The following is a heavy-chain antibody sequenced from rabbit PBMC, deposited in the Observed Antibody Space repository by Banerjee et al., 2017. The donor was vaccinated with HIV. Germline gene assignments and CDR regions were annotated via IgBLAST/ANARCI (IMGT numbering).Heavy chain of an antibody. V-gene: IGHV1S45*01. Sequence: QEQLEESGGDLVKPEGSLTLTCTASGFSFSSTYWICWVRQAPGKGLEWIACIAAGSSGSTYYASWAKGRFTISETSSTTVTLQMTSLTAADTATYFCARYSYVGGMDLWGPGTLVTVS. J-gene: IGHJ6*01. CDR1: GFSFSSTYW. CDR2: IAAGSSGST. CDR3: ARYSYVGGMDL.